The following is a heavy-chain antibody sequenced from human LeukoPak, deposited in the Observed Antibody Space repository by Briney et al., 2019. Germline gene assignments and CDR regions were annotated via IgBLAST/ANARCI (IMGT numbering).Heavy chain of an antibody. V-gene: IGHV3-53*01. CDR1: AFTVSSNY. CDR3: ASANSSSWPHEYDY. D-gene: IGHD6-13*01. Sequence: PGGSLRLSCAASAFTVSSNYMSWVRQAPGKGLEWVSVIYSGGSTYYADSVKGRFTISRDNSKNTLYLQMNSLRAEDTAVYYCASANSSSWPHEYDYWGQGTLVTVSS. CDR2: IYSGGST. J-gene: IGHJ4*02.